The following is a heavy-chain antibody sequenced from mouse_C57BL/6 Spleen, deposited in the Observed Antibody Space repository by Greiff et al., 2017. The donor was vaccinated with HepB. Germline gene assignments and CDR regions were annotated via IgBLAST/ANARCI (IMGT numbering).Heavy chain of an antibody. CDR1: GYTFTSYW. V-gene: IGHV1-69*01. Sequence: QVQLQQPGAELVMPGASVKLSCKASGYTFTSYWMHWVKQRPGQGLEWIGEIDPSDSYTNYNQKFKGKSTLTVDKSSSTAYMQLSSLTSEDSAVYHCAREGQLRPSWFAYWGQGTLVTVSA. D-gene: IGHD3-2*02. CDR3: AREGQLRPSWFAY. CDR2: IDPSDSYT. J-gene: IGHJ3*01.